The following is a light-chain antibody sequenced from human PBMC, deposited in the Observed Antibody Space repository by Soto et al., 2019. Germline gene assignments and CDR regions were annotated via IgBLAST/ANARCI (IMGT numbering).Light chain of an antibody. CDR2: DAS. CDR3: QQRSNWPPEFT. Sequence: EIVLTQSPATLSLSPGERATLSCRASQSVSSYLAWYQQKPGQAPRLLIYDASNRATGIPARFSGSRSGTDVTLPISSLEPEDFTVYYCQQRSNWPPEFTFGPGTKVDIK. J-gene: IGKJ3*01. CDR1: QSVSSY. V-gene: IGKV3-11*01.